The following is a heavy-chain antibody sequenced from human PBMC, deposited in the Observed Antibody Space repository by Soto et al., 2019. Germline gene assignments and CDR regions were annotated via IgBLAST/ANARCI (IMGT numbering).Heavy chain of an antibody. CDR1: GGSISSSSYY. D-gene: IGHD3-10*01. J-gene: IGHJ4*02. V-gene: IGHV4-39*01. CDR3: ARPAGIYGLFNY. CDR2: IYYSGST. Sequence: KTSETLSLTCTVSGGSISSSSYYWGWIRQPPGKGLEWIGSIYYSGSTYYNPSLKSRVTISVDTSKNQFSLKLSSVTAADTAVYYCARPAGIYGLFNYWGQGTLVTVSS.